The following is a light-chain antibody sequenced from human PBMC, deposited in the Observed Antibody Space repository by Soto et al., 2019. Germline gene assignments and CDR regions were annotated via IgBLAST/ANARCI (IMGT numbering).Light chain of an antibody. CDR3: QQYNSYSGT. V-gene: IGKV1-5*01. J-gene: IGKJ1*01. CDR1: QSISSW. CDR2: DAS. Sequence: DIQMTQSPSTLSASVGDRVTITCRASQSISSWLAWYQQKPGKAPKLLIYDASSLESGVPLRFSGSGSGTEFTLTISSLQPDDFATYYCQQYNSYSGTFGQGTKVDIK.